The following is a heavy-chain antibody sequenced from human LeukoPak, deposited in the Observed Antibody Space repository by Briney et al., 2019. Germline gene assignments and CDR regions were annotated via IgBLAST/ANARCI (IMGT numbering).Heavy chain of an antibody. CDR3: ARDRRTYYYGSGSYYKVGRLDF. CDR2: FIPVFERS. Sequence: SVKVSCKSSGESFSSYQITWVRQAPGQGLEWMGGFIPVFERSTYAQKFQGRVTMTADESTNTASMELSSLTSEDTAVYYCARDRRTYYYGSGSYYKVGRLDFWGQGTLVTVSS. CDR1: GESFSSYQ. V-gene: IGHV1-69*13. J-gene: IGHJ4*02. D-gene: IGHD3-10*01.